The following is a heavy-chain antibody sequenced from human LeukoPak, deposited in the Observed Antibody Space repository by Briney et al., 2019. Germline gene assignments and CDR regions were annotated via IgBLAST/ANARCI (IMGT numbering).Heavy chain of an antibody. Sequence: SPSETLSLTCTVSGGSISSGGYYWSWIRQPPGKDLEWIGYIYHSGSTYYNPSLKSRVTISVDTSKNQFSLKLSSVTAADTAVYYCARVSGQRGGYYFDYWGQGTLVTVSS. CDR1: GGSISSGGYY. CDR3: ARVSGQRGGYYFDY. D-gene: IGHD2-15*01. J-gene: IGHJ4*02. V-gene: IGHV4-30-2*01. CDR2: IYHSGST.